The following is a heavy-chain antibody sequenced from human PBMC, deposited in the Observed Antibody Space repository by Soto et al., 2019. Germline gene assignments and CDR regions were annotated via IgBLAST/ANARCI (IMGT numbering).Heavy chain of an antibody. CDR2: INWNGGST. Sequence: GGSLRLSCAASGFIFDDYGMSWVRQAPGKGLEWVSGINWNGGSTGYADSVKGRFTISRDNAKNSLYLQMNSLRAEDTALYYCARDQVVLRFLEWLSSPPTMVPSGGMDVWGQGTTVTVSS. V-gene: IGHV3-20*04. D-gene: IGHD3-3*01. CDR1: GFIFDDYG. J-gene: IGHJ6*02. CDR3: ARDQVVLRFLEWLSSPPTMVPSGGMDV.